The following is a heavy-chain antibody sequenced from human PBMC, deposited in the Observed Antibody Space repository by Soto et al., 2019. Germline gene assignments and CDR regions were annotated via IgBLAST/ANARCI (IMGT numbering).Heavy chain of an antibody. CDR1: GFTFSSYA. Sequence: EVQLLESGGGLVQPGGSLRLSCAASGFTFSSYAMSWVRQAPGKGLEWVPTISSSGGSTYYADSVKGRFTISRDNTKNTLYLQMNTLRAEDTAVYYCAKSPHDYSHDYWGQGTLVTVSS. V-gene: IGHV3-23*01. CDR2: ISSSGGST. D-gene: IGHD4-17*01. CDR3: AKSPHDYSHDY. J-gene: IGHJ4*02.